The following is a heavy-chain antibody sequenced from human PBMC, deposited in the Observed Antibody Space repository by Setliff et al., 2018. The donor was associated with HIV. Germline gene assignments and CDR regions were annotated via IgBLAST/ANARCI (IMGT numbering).Heavy chain of an antibody. D-gene: IGHD2-8*01. CDR3: AALSLRTNVVYGVVSTRFDP. J-gene: IGHJ5*02. CDR1: GYSFSSYG. Sequence: ASVKVSCKASGYSFSSYGVSWVRQAPGQGLEWMGWISVYNGNTNYAQKFQNRVTIARDNAKSSLYLQMNTVRVEDTAVYYCAALSLRTNVVYGVVSTRFDPWGQGTLVTVSS. CDR2: ISVYNGNT. V-gene: IGHV1-18*01.